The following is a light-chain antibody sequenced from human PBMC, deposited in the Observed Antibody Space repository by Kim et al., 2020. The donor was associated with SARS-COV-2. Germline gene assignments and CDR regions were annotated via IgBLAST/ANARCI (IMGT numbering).Light chain of an antibody. CDR2: DAS. V-gene: IGKV3-20*01. CDR1: QSVSSSY. Sequence: APGERATLSGRASQSVSSSYLAWYQQRPGQAPRLRIYDASSRATGIPDRFSGSGSGTDFTLTISRLEPEDFAVYFCQQYGNSPGTFGQGTKVDIK. J-gene: IGKJ1*01. CDR3: QQYGNSPGT.